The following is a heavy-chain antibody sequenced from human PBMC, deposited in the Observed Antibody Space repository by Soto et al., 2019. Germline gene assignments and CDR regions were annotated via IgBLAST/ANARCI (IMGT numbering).Heavy chain of an antibody. CDR3: VKNRGGANYDFFD. J-gene: IGHJ1*01. Sequence: PGGSLRLSCSASGFTFSSYSMHWVRQSPGKGLQYLSHISSDGDRIYYADSVRGRFTISRDNSNNMLYPQMNSLGPDDSAVYYCVKNRGGANYDFFDWGQGTPVTVSS. V-gene: IGHV3-64D*06. CDR2: ISSDGDRI. D-gene: IGHD3-3*01. CDR1: GFTFSSYS.